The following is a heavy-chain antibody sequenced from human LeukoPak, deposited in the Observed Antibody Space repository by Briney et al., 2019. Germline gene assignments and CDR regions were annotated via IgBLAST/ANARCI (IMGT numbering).Heavy chain of an antibody. Sequence: SETLSLTCTVSGDSFGSYYWSWIRQPPGKGLEWIGYIYYSGSTNYNPSLKSRVTISVDTSKNQFSLKLSFVTAADTAVYYCARHVYCSNGICSDYWGQGTLVTVSS. J-gene: IGHJ4*02. V-gene: IGHV4-59*08. CDR3: ARHVYCSNGICSDY. CDR2: IYYSGST. CDR1: GDSFGSYY. D-gene: IGHD2-8*01.